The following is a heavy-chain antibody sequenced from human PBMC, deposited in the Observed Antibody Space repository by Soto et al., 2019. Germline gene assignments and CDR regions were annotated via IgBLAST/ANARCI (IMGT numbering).Heavy chain of an antibody. V-gene: IGHV1-69*13. Sequence: GASVKVSCKASGWTFSSYAISWVRQARGQGLEWMGGIIPIFGTANYAQKFQGRVTITADESTSTAYMELSSLRSEDTAVYYCARDGKKASSSSYNWFDPWGQGTLFTVSS. D-gene: IGHD6-13*01. CDR1: GWTFSSYA. CDR3: ARDGKKASSSSYNWFDP. J-gene: IGHJ5*02. CDR2: IIPIFGTA.